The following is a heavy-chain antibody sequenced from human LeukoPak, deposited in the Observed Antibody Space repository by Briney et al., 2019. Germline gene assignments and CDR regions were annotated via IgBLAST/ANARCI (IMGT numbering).Heavy chain of an antibody. CDR2: IYTSGST. CDR1: GGSISSSSYY. V-gene: IGHV4-39*07. Sequence: SETLSLTCTVSGGSISSSSYYWGWIRQPPGKGLEWIGRIYTSGSTNYNPSLKSRVTISVDTSKNQFSLKLSSVTAADTAVYYCARSMGGQWLVGEGFDYWGQGTLVTVSS. J-gene: IGHJ4*02. D-gene: IGHD6-19*01. CDR3: ARSMGGQWLVGEGFDY.